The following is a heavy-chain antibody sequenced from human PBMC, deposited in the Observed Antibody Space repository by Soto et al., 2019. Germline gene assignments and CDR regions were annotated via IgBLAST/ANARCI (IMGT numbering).Heavy chain of an antibody. CDR3: ARAAYCSDITGCYKGAGIDAFHV. Sequence: EVQLVQSAAEVRKPGESLKISCKGSGYSFTSFWIGWVRQMPGKGLEWMGVFNPEDSDTTYGPAFQGQVTFSGDKSITTAYLQWSSLEASDTAMYYCARAAYCSDITGCYKGAGIDAFHVWGQGTMVTVSS. J-gene: IGHJ3*01. CDR1: GYSFTSFW. D-gene: IGHD2-15*01. V-gene: IGHV5-51*01. CDR2: FNPEDSDT.